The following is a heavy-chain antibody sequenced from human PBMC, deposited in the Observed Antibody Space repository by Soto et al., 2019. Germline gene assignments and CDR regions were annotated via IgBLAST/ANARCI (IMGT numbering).Heavy chain of an antibody. J-gene: IGHJ6*02. CDR1: GYSFSNFY. CDR3: ARGTVVVPNGLIAGMDV. V-gene: IGHV1-46*01. D-gene: IGHD2-15*01. Sequence: ASEKVSCKPSGYSFSNFYVHWVRQAPGQGLEWMGIIDPSSWTTSYTQKFQERVTMTRDTSMSTVYMELSRLRSEDTAVYYCARGTVVVPNGLIAGMDVWGLGTTVTVSS. CDR2: IDPSSWTT.